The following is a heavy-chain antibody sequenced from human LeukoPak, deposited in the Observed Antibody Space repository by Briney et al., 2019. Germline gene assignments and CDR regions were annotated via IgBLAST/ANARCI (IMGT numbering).Heavy chain of an antibody. V-gene: IGHV4-34*01. CDR3: ARQVTYYYYGMDV. CDR2: INHSGST. Sequence: SETLSLTCAVDGESFSAYYWAWIRQSPVKGLEWIGEINHSGSTYYNPSLKSRVTISIDTSKNQFSLKLSSVTAADTAVYYCARQVTYYYYGMDVWGQGTTVTVSS. CDR1: GESFSAYY. J-gene: IGHJ6*02. D-gene: IGHD4-23*01.